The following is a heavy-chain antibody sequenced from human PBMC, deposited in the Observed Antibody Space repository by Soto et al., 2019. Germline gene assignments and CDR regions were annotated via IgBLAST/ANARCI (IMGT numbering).Heavy chain of an antibody. CDR2: IYYSGST. CDR1: GGSVSGGVYY. V-gene: IGHV4-31*03. J-gene: IGHJ1*01. Sequence: QVQLQESGPGLVKPSQTLSLTCTVSGGSVSGGVYYWNWIRQHPEKGLEWIGYIYYSGSTYYNPSLRSGVTISADTSKNQFSLKLTSVTVADTAVYYCARSSVAGAGYFQHWGQGTQVIVSS. CDR3: ARSSVAGAGYFQH. D-gene: IGHD6-19*01.